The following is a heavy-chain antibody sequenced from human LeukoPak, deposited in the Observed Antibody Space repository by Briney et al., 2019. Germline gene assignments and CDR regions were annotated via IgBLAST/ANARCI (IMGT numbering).Heavy chain of an antibody. CDR3: ARSVLGIEWYFDL. Sequence: PSETLSLTCTVSGGSISSSSYYWGWIRQPPGKGLEWIGSIYYSGSTYYNPSLKSRVTISVDTSKNQLSLKLTSVTAADTAVYYCARSVLGIEWYFDLWGRGALVTVSS. J-gene: IGHJ2*01. CDR1: GGSISSSSYY. CDR2: IYYSGST. V-gene: IGHV4-39*07. D-gene: IGHD7-27*01.